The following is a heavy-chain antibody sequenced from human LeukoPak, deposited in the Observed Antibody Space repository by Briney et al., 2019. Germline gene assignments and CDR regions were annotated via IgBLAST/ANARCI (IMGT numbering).Heavy chain of an antibody. Sequence: SETLSLTCTVSGGSISNSDYYWNWIRRPPGKGLEWIGRISYTGSTYYNPSLKSRVTISVATSKSQFSLELTSVTAADTAVCYCARRAIPAAGTFDPWGQGTLVTVSS. CDR1: GGSISNSDYY. CDR2: ISYTGST. J-gene: IGHJ5*02. D-gene: IGHD6-13*01. V-gene: IGHV4-39*01. CDR3: ARRAIPAAGTFDP.